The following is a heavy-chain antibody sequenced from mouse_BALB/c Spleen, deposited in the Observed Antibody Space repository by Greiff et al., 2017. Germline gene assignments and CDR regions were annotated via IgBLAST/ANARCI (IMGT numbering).Heavy chain of an antibody. J-gene: IGHJ1*01. CDR1: GYSITSGYY. V-gene: IGHV3-6*02. D-gene: IGHD1-1*01. CDR3: ARDYGSSSDWYFDV. Sequence: EVQVVESGPGLVKPSQSLSLTCSVTGYSITSGYYWNWIRQFPGNKLEWMGYISYDGSNNYNPSLKNRISITRDTSKNQFFLKLNSVTTEDTATYYCARDYGSSSDWYFDVWGAGTTVTVSS. CDR2: ISYDGSN.